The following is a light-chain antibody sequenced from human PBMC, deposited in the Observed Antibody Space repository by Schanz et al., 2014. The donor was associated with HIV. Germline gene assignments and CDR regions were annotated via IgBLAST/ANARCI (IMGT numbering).Light chain of an antibody. J-gene: IGLJ2*01. CDR1: SSDVGTYKF. CDR2: EVN. CDR3: SSYTSSSTVV. Sequence: QSALTQPASVSGSPGQSITISCTGTSSDVGTYKFVSWYQQHPGKVPKLIIYEVNKRPPGVSNHFSGSKSGNTASLTISGLQAEDEAYYYCSSYTSSSTVVFGGGTKVTVL. V-gene: IGLV2-14*02.